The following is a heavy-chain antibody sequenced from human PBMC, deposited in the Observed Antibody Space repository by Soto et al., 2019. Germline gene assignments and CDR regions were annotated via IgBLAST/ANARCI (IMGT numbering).Heavy chain of an antibody. D-gene: IGHD2-15*01. J-gene: IGHJ6*01. Sequence: GGSLRLSCAASGFTFSSYCMHWVRQAPGKGLKWVAVISYDGSNKYYADSVKGRFTISRDNSKNTLYLQMNSLRAEDTAVYYCATVCDFVVRGADMKGHENFDQEEWGQGTTVP. CDR2: ISYDGSNK. CDR1: GFTFSSYC. CDR3: ATVCDFVVRGADMKGHENFDQEE. V-gene: IGHV3-30*03.